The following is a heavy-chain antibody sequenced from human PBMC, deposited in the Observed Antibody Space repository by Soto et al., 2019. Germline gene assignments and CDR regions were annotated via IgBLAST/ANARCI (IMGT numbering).Heavy chain of an antibody. CDR2: IIPIFGTA. CDR3: ARAGFSSSWYFPFDR. CDR1: GGTMSSYA. Sequence: GXSVNVSWKASGGTMSSYAISWARQAPVQGLEWMGGIIPIFGTANYAQKFQGRVTITADKSTSTAYMELSSLRSEDTAVYYCARAGFSSSWYFPFDRWGQGTLVTVSS. D-gene: IGHD6-13*01. J-gene: IGHJ5*02. V-gene: IGHV1-69*06.